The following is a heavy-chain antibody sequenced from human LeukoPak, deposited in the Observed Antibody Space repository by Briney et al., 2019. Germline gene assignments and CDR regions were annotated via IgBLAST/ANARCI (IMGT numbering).Heavy chain of an antibody. V-gene: IGHV3-72*01. J-gene: IGHJ3*02. D-gene: IGHD6-19*01. Sequence: PGGSLRLSCTAPGFTFGDYAMSWFRQAPGKGLEWLGRTRNKANSYTTEYAASVKGRFTISRDDSNNSLCLQMNSLRTEDTAVYYCIRGSLSSGWHAFDIWGQGTMVTVSS. CDR3: IRGSLSSGWHAFDI. CDR1: GFTFGDYA. CDR2: TRNKANSYTT.